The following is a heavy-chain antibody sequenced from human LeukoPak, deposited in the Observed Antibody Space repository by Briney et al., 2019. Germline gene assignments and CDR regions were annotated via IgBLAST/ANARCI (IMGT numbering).Heavy chain of an antibody. CDR2: INHSGST. J-gene: IGHJ1*01. D-gene: IGHD5-18*01. CDR3: AGGRKPRSGYSYGEYFQH. Sequence: SETLSLTCAVYGGSFSGYYWSWIRQPPGKGLEWIGEINHSGSTNYNPSLKSRVTISVDTSKNQFSLKLSSVTAADTAVYYCAGGRKPRSGYSYGEYFQHWGQGTLVTVSS. V-gene: IGHV4-34*01. CDR1: GGSFSGYY.